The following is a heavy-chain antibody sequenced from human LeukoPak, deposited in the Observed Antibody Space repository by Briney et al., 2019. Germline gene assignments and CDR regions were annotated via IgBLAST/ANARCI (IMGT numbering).Heavy chain of an antibody. J-gene: IGHJ5*02. Sequence: SETLSLTCTVSGGSVSSGSYYWSWIRQPPGKGLEWLGYIYHSGSTNYNPSLKSRVTISVDTSKNQFSLKLSSVTAADTAVYYCAREVVVVPAAIVWFDPWGQGTLVTVSS. D-gene: IGHD2-2*01. CDR3: AREVVVVPAAIVWFDP. CDR2: IYHSGST. CDR1: GGSVSSGSYY. V-gene: IGHV4-61*01.